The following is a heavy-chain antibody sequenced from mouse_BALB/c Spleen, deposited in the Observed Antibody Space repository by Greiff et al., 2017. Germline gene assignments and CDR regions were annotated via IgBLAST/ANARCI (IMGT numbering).Heavy chain of an antibody. D-gene: IGHD4-1*01. J-gene: IGHJ3*01. Sequence: QVQLKESGPELVRPGVSVKISCKGSSYTFTDYAMHWVKQSHAKSLEWIGVISTYYGNTNYNQKFKGKATMTVDKSSSTAYMELARLTSEDSAVYYCARGETGTSWFAYWGQGTLVTVSA. CDR1: SYTFTDYA. CDR3: ARGETGTSWFAY. V-gene: IGHV1-67*01. CDR2: ISTYYGNT.